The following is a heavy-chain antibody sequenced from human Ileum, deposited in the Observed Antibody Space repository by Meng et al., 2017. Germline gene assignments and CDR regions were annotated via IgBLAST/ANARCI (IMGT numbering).Heavy chain of an antibody. J-gene: IGHJ4*02. Sequence: GQRQESGPGRGRPSGTLALPCAVSSGSISSTTYWSWVRQPPGKGLEWIGQISHSGSAYYNPSLKSRVTMSVDKSKSQFSLMLTSVTAADTAIYYCARHGGYSQDFWGQGTLVTVSS. V-gene: IGHV4-4*02. CDR2: ISHSGSA. D-gene: IGHD4-23*01. CDR3: ARHGGYSQDF. CDR1: SGSISSTTY.